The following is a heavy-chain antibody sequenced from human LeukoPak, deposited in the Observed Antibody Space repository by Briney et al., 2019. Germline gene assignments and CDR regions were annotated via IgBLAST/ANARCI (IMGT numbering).Heavy chain of an antibody. J-gene: IGHJ6*02. CDR2: ISGSGGST. D-gene: IGHD2-21*02. CDR3: AKSIVVVTAATNYYYGMDV. Sequence: GGSLRLSCAASGFTFSSYAMSWVRQAPGKGLEWVSAISGSGGSTYYADSVKGRFTIFRDNSKNTLYLQMNSLRAEDTAVYYCAKSIVVVTAATNYYYGMDVWGQGTTVTVSS. V-gene: IGHV3-23*01. CDR1: GFTFSSYA.